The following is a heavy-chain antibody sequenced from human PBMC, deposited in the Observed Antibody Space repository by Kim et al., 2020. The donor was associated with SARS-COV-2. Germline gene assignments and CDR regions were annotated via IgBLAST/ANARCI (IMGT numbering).Heavy chain of an antibody. V-gene: IGHV4-39*01. D-gene: IGHD1-26*01. CDR2: ISSYSGTT. CDR1: VGSISINSYY. J-gene: IGHJ5*02. Sequence: SETLSLTCTVSVGSISINSYYWGWIRQPPGKGLEWIGSISSYSGTTYYNPSLRNRVTISVDTSKNQFSLKLSSVTAADTAVYYCARRPSTLVWFDPWGQGTLVTVSS. CDR3: ARRPSTLVWFDP.